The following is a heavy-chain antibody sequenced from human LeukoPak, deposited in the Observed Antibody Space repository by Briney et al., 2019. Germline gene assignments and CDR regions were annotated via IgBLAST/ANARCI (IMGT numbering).Heavy chain of an antibody. V-gene: IGHV3-21*01. CDR3: ARSGRLGELSSFDY. Sequence: PGGSLRLSCAASGFTFSSYSMNWVRQAPGKGLEWVSPISSSSSYIYYADSVKGRFTISRDNAKNSLYLQMNSLRAEDTAVYYCARSGRLGELSSFDYWGQGTLVTVSS. D-gene: IGHD3-16*02. J-gene: IGHJ4*02. CDR2: ISSSSSYI. CDR1: GFTFSSYS.